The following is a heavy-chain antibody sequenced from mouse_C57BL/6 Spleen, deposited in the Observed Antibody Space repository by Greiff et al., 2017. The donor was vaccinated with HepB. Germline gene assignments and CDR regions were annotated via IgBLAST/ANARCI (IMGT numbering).Heavy chain of an antibody. CDR2: INPYNGGT. D-gene: IGHD1-1*01. Sequence: VQLQQSGPVLVKPGASVKMSCKASGYTFTDYYMNWVKQSHGKSLEWIGVINPYNGGTSYNQKFKGKATLTVDKSSSTAYMELNSLTSEDSAVYYCARGLITTDFDYWGQGTTLTVSS. J-gene: IGHJ2*01. CDR1: GYTFTDYY. CDR3: ARGLITTDFDY. V-gene: IGHV1-19*01.